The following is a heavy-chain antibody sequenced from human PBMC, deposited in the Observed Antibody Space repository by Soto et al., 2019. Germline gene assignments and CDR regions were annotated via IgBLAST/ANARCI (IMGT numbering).Heavy chain of an antibody. CDR1: GFTFNIYA. CDR3: AKGYSSRWFWFFDL. CDR2: ITGHGLNT. D-gene: IGHD6-13*01. Sequence: GGPLRLSFAASGFTFNIYAMRCVLQTPGEGLEWVSTITGHGLNTQYAHSVKRRFTTSRDNSNEPLFLHTRGLRAEETAVYYCAKGYSSRWFWFFDLWGRGTLVTVSS. V-gene: IGHV3-23*01. J-gene: IGHJ2*01.